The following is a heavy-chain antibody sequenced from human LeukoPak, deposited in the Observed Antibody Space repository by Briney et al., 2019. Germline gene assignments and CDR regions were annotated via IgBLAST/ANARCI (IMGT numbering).Heavy chain of an antibody. CDR2: IYYSGST. CDR1: GGSISSYY. Sequence: SETLSLTCTVSGGSISSYYWSWIRQPPGKGLKWIGYIYYSGSTNYNPSLKSRVTISVDTSKNQFSLKLSSVTAADTAVYYCARSNYYDSSGYSWGAFDIWGQGTMVTVSS. CDR3: ARSNYYDSSGYSWGAFDI. J-gene: IGHJ3*02. D-gene: IGHD3-22*01. V-gene: IGHV4-59*08.